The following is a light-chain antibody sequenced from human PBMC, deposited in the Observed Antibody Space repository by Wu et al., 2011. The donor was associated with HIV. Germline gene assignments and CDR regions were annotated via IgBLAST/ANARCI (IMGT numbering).Light chain of an antibody. J-gene: IGKJ2*01. CDR2: GAS. CDR1: QSVSSSY. CDR3: QQYATSPHT. V-gene: IGKV3-20*01. Sequence: EIVLTQSPGTLSLSPGERATLSCRASQSVSSSYLAWYQQKPGQAPRLLIYGASTRATGIPARFSGSGSGTEFTLTISRLEPEDSAVYYCQQYATSPHTFGQGTKLEIK.